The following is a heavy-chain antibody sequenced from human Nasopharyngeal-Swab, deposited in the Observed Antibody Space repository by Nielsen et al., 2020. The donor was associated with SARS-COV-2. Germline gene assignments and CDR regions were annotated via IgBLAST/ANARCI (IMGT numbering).Heavy chain of an antibody. J-gene: IGHJ3*02. CDR2: ISGRGGST. D-gene: IGHD7-27*01. CDR3: ARELPTGDDAFDI. V-gene: IGHV3-23*01. Sequence: GESLKIYCAASGFTFSTYAMSWVRQAPGKGLEWVSAISGRGGSTYYADSVKGRFTISRDNSKNTLYLQMNSLRAEDTAVYYCARELPTGDDAFDIWGQGTIVTVSS. CDR1: GFTFSTYA.